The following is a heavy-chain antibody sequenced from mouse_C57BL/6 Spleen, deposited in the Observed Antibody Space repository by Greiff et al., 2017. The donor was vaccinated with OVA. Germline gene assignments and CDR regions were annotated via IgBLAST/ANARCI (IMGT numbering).Heavy chain of an antibody. CDR1: GYTFTSYW. D-gene: IGHD1-1*01. Sequence: QVQLQQPGAELVKPGASVKLSCKASGYTFTSYWMHWVKQRPGRGLEWIGRIDPNSGGTKYNEKFKSKATLTVDKPSSTAYMQLSSLTTENSAVYYWAREATVVAWDFDAWGTGTTVTVSS. CDR3: AREATVVAWDFDA. V-gene: IGHV1-72*01. J-gene: IGHJ1*03. CDR2: IDPNSGGT.